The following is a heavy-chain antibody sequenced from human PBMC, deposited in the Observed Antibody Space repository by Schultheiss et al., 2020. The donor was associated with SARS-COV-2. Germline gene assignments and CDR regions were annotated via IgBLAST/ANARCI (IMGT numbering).Heavy chain of an antibody. Sequence: SETLSLTCAVYGGSFSGYYWSWIRQPPGKGLEWIGEINHSGSTNYNPSLKSRVTISVDTSKNQFSLKLSSVTAADTAVYYCARSKYCSSTSCYPPHYYYGMDVWGQGTTVTVSS. D-gene: IGHD2-2*01. CDR2: INHSGST. J-gene: IGHJ6*02. CDR1: GGSFSGYY. CDR3: ARSKYCSSTSCYPPHYYYGMDV. V-gene: IGHV4-34*01.